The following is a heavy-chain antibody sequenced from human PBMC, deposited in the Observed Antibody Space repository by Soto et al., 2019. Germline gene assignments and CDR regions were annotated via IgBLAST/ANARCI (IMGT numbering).Heavy chain of an antibody. CDR2: INPNSGGT. V-gene: IGHV1-2*02. J-gene: IGHJ6*02. CDR3: ARGEGFLEWLGDYYYYGMDV. Sequence: ASVTVSCNASGYTFTGYYMNWVRQAPGQGLEWMGWINPNSGGTNYAQKFQGRVTMTRDTSISTAYMELSRLRSDDTAVYYCARGEGFLEWLGDYYYYGMDVWGQGTTVTVSS. D-gene: IGHD3-3*01. CDR1: GYTFTGYY.